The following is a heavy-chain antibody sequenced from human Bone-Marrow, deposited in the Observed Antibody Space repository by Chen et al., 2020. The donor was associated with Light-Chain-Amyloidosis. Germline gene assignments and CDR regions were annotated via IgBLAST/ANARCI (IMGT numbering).Heavy chain of an antibody. D-gene: IGHD3-9*01. CDR1: GFAFSSYA. Sequence: LSCAASGFAFSSYAMSWVRQAPGKGLEWVSTISGSGGSRYYGDSVKGRLTISRDNSKNALFLQMNSLRAEDTAVYYCAKDISYDDILPGYPADAFDIWGLGTMVTVSS. CDR3: AKDISYDDILPGYPADAFDI. J-gene: IGHJ3*02. V-gene: IGHV3-23*01. CDR2: ISGSGGSR.